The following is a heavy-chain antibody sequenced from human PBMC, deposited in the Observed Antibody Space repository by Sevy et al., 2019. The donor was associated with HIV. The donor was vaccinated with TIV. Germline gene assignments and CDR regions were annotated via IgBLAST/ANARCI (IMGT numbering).Heavy chain of an antibody. D-gene: IGHD1-26*01. V-gene: IGHV4-59*01. CDR2: IYYSGSN. CDR3: ARAGVKGFSGSYYGFDY. J-gene: IGHJ4*02. CDR1: GGSISSYY. Sequence: SETLSLTCTVSGGSISSYYWSWIRQPPGKGLEWIGYIYYSGSNNYNPSLKSRVTISVDKSKNQFSLKLSSVTAADTAVYYCARAGVKGFSGSYYGFDYWGQGTLVTVSS.